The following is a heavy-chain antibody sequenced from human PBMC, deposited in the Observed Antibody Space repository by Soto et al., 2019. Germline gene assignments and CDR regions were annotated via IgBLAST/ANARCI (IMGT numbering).Heavy chain of an antibody. D-gene: IGHD3-22*01. CDR1: GPGFSAAW. CDR2: IKSKGGGETK. V-gene: IGHV3-15*07. J-gene: IGHJ4*02. Sequence: EFLLVESGGGLVKPGGSLRLSCAASGPGFSAAWMKWVRQAPGKGLEGVGRIKSKGGGETKDYAAPVKGRFTISRDDSKNTVYLPMDSLKTDDTAVYYCTHQGDFYDRLDSWGQGTLVTVSS. CDR3: THQGDFYDRLDS.